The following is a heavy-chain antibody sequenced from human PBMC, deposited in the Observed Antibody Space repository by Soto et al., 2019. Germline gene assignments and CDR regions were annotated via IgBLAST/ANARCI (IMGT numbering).Heavy chain of an antibody. CDR2: IIPFFGTP. CDR1: GGIFSTYA. D-gene: IGHD3-10*01. J-gene: IGHJ4*02. V-gene: IGHV1-69*01. CDR3: ARDRDDYGSGNYYNRIDF. Sequence: QVPLVQSGAEVKKPGSSVKVSCKASGGIFSTYAISWLRQAPGQGLEGMGGIIPFFGTPNYAQRFQGRVTITADESTSTAYMELSRLRSEDTAVYYCARDRDDYGSGNYYNRIDFWGQGTLVTVSS.